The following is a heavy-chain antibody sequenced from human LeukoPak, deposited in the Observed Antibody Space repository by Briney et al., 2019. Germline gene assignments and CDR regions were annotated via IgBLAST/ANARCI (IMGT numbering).Heavy chain of an antibody. Sequence: GASVKVSCKASGYTFTGYYMHWVRQAPGQGLEWMGWINPNSGGTSYAQKFRGRVTMTRDTSISTAYMELSRLRSDDTAVYYCACESTSSYNFDCWGQGTLVTVSS. CDR3: ACESTSSYNFDC. CDR2: INPNSGGT. J-gene: IGHJ4*02. CDR1: GYTFTGYY. D-gene: IGHD1-26*01. V-gene: IGHV1-2*02.